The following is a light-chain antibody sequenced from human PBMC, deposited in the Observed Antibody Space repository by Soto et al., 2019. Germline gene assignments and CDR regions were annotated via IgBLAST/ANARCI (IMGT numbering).Light chain of an antibody. CDR2: AAS. CDR1: QSISSY. CDR3: QQTNSFPLT. J-gene: IGKJ5*01. Sequence: MAHAPLAPTGPIGHRDDPISRASQSISSYLNWYQQKPGKAPKLLIYAASSLQSGVPSRFSGSGSGTDFTLTISSLQPEDFATYYCQQTNSFPLTFGGGTRLEIK. V-gene: IGKV1-39*01.